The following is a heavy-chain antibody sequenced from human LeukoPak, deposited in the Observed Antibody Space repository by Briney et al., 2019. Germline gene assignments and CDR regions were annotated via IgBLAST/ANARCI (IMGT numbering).Heavy chain of an antibody. J-gene: IGHJ6*02. V-gene: IGHV4-39*02. CDR1: GGSISNTGYY. CDR2: IHYSGRT. Sequence: SETLSLTCSVSGGSISNTGYYWGWIRQPPGKGLEWIGGIHYSGRTYYNPSLKSRVTMSVDTSKNQFSLKLSSVTAADTAVYYCARDTESDYDSWSAKHAGYGLDVWGQGTTVTVSS. D-gene: IGHD3-3*01. CDR3: ARDTESDYDSWSAKHAGYGLDV.